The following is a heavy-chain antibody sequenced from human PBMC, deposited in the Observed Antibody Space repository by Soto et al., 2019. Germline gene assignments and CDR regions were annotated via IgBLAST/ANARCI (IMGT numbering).Heavy chain of an antibody. CDR3: ARQAAAGRYYYYYYGMEV. V-gene: IGHV4-59*08. CDR2: IYYSGST. Sequence: SQTLPLPYTVAEGYISNHCWSWIRQPPGKGLEWIGYIYYSGSTNYNPSLKSRVTISVDTSKNQFSLKLSSVTAADTAVYYCARQAAAGRYYYYYYGMEVWGEAPTVTLYS. D-gene: IGHD6-13*01. J-gene: IGHJ6*04. CDR1: EGYISNHC.